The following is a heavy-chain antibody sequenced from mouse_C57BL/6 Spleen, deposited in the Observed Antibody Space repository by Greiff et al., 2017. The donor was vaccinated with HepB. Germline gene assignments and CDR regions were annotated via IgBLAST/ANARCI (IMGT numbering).Heavy chain of an antibody. CDR3: AREGEYYYGSSHWYFDV. CDR1: GYSFTSYY. V-gene: IGHV1-66*01. Sequence: VQLKESGPELVKPGASVKISCKASGYSFTSYYIHWVKQRPGQGLEWIGWIYPGSGNTKYNEKFKGKATLTADTSSSTAYMQLSSLTSEDSAVYYCAREGEYYYGSSHWYFDVWGTGTTVTVSS. J-gene: IGHJ1*03. D-gene: IGHD1-1*01. CDR2: IYPGSGNT.